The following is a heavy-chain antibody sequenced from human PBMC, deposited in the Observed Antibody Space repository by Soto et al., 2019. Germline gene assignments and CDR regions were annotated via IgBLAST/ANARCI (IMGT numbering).Heavy chain of an antibody. J-gene: IGHJ3*02. D-gene: IGHD3-10*01. CDR3: ARDGSYAFDI. CDR1: GFTFSSYW. Sequence: GGSLRLSCAASGFTFSSYWMHWVRQAPGKGLVWVSRINSDGSITHYADSVKGRFTISRDNAKNSLYLQMNSLRDEDTAVYYCARDGSYAFDIWGRGTMVTVSS. CDR2: INSDGSIT. V-gene: IGHV3-74*01.